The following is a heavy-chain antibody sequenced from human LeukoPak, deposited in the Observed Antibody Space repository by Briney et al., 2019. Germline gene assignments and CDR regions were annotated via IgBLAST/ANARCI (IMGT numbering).Heavy chain of an antibody. V-gene: IGHV3-11*01. Sequence: GGSLRLSCAASGFTFSDYYMSWIRQAPGKGLEWVSYISSSGSTIYHADSVKGRFTISRDNAKNSLYLQMNSLRAEDTAVYYCARATQEDAFDIWGQGTMVTVSS. CDR2: ISSSGSTI. J-gene: IGHJ3*02. CDR1: GFTFSDYY. CDR3: ARATQEDAFDI.